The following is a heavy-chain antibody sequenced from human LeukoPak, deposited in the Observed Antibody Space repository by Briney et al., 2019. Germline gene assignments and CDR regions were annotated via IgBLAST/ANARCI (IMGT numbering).Heavy chain of an antibody. Sequence: GASVTVSCTVSGYTLTELSMHWVRQAPGQGLEWMGGIIPIFGTANYAQKFQGRVTITADESTSTAYMELSSLRSEDTAVYYCARGDSGSYYYYYYGMDVWGQGTTVTVSS. CDR2: IIPIFGTA. V-gene: IGHV1-69*13. J-gene: IGHJ6*02. CDR1: GYTLTELS. CDR3: ARGDSGSYYYYYYGMDV. D-gene: IGHD1-26*01.